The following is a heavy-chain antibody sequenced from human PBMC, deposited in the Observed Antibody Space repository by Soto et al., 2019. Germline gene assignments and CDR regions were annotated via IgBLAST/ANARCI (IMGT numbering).Heavy chain of an antibody. J-gene: IGHJ2*01. CDR2: IIPIFGTA. V-gene: IGHV1-69*12. CDR3: ARDRTTVVTPFWYFDL. Sequence: QVQLVQSGAEVKKPGSSVKVSCKASGGTFSSYAISWVRQAPGQGLEWMGGIIPIFGTANYAQKFQGRVTITADDSTSTAYMELSSLISEDTAVYYCARDRTTVVTPFWYFDLWGRGTLVTVSS. D-gene: IGHD4-17*01. CDR1: GGTFSSYA.